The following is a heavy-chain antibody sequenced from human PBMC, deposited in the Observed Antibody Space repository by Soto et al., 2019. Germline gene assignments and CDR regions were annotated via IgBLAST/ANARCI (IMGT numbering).Heavy chain of an antibody. CDR2: IKQDGSEK. CDR1: GFTFSSYW. CDR3: ARDYYYDSSGYPPFDY. Sequence: GGSLRLSCAASGFTFSSYWMSWVRQAPGKGLEWVANIKQDGSEKYYVDSVKGRFTISRDNAKNSLYLQMNSLRAEDTAVYYCARDYYYDSSGYPPFDYWGQGTLVTVSS. D-gene: IGHD3-22*01. J-gene: IGHJ4*02. V-gene: IGHV3-7*01.